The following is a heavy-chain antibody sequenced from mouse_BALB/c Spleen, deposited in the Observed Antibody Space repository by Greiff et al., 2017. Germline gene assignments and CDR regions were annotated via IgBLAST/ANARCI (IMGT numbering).Heavy chain of an antibody. V-gene: IGHV14-1*02. CDR2: IDPENGNT. CDR3: ARKTGSWYFDV. D-gene: IGHD4-1*01. J-gene: IGHJ1*01. CDR1: GFNIKDYY. Sequence: VQLQQSGAELVRPGALVKLSCKASGFNIKDYYMHWVKQRPEQGLEWIGWIDPENGNTIYDPKFQGKASITADTSSNTAYLQLSSLTSEDTAVYYCARKTGSWYFDVWGAGTTVTGSS.